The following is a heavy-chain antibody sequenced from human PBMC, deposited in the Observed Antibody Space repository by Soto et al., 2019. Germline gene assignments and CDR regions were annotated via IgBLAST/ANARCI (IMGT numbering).Heavy chain of an antibody. J-gene: IGHJ6*02. CDR1: GGSISSGGYY. CDR2: IYYSGST. Sequence: QVQLQESGPGLVKPSQTLSLTCTVSGGSISSGGYYWSWIRQHPGKGLEWIGYIYYSGSTYYNPXXQGXXXLSVDTSKTQXXLXLXXVTAADTAVYYCAREADCSGGSCSAESYYYYGMDVWGQGTTVTVSS. D-gene: IGHD2-15*01. V-gene: IGHV4-31*03. CDR3: AREADCSGGSCSAESYYYYGMDV.